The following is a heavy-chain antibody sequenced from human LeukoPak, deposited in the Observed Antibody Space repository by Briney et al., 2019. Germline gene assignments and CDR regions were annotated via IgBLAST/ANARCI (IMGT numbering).Heavy chain of an antibody. CDR1: GFTFSSYS. Sequence: GGSPRLSCAASGFTFSSYSMNWVRQAPGKGLEWVSYISSSSSTIYYADSVKGRFTISRDNAKNSLYLQMNSLRAEDTAVYYCARGNSGCDFLIDYWGQGTLVTVSS. D-gene: IGHD5-12*01. CDR3: ARGNSGCDFLIDY. CDR2: ISSSSSTI. V-gene: IGHV3-48*01. J-gene: IGHJ4*02.